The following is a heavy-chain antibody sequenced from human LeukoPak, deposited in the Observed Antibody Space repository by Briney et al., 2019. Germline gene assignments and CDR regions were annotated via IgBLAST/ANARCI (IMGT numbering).Heavy chain of an antibody. Sequence: ASVKVSCKASGGTFSSYVISRVRQAPGQGLEWMGGIIPIFGTANYAQKFQGRVTITTDESTSTAYMELSSLRPEDTAVYYCARVGPGGYYYYMDVWGKGTTVTVSS. J-gene: IGHJ6*03. D-gene: IGHD3-10*01. CDR2: IIPIFGTA. V-gene: IGHV1-69*05. CDR3: ARVGPGGYYYYMDV. CDR1: GGTFSSYV.